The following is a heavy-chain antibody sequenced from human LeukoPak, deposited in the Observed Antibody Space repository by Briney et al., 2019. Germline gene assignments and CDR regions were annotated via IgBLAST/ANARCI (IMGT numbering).Heavy chain of an antibody. CDR2: MNPNSGNT. Sequence: GASVKVSFTASGYTFTSYDINWVRQATGQGLEWMGWMNPNSGNTGYAQKFQGRVTITRNTSISTAYMELSSLRSEDTAVYYCVRRATQYSSSPVYYYYYMDVWGKGTTVTVSS. V-gene: IGHV1-8*03. CDR1: GYTFTSYD. D-gene: IGHD6-6*01. J-gene: IGHJ6*03. CDR3: VRRATQYSSSPVYYYYYMDV.